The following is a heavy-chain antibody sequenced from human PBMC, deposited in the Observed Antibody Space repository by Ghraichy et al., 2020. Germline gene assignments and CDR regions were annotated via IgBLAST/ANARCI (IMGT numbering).Heavy chain of an antibody. V-gene: IGHV3-30-3*01. CDR2: IAFDGSTK. Sequence: GGSLRLSCAASGFAFSTYGVHWVRQAPGKGLEWVAFIAFDGSTKYYADSVRGRFTISRDYTNYTVLLKMNSLRVGDTAMYYCASPNVLYSYRDYTGCVLDYWRQPTLVTVPS. CDR1: GFAFSTYG. D-gene: IGHD4-17*01. CDR3: ASPNVLYSYRDYTGCVLDY. J-gene: IGHJ4*02.